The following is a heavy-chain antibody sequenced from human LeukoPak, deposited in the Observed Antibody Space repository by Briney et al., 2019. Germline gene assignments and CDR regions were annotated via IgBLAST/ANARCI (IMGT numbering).Heavy chain of an antibody. V-gene: IGHV1-69*01. CDR2: IIPIFGTA. J-gene: IGHJ4*02. CDR3: ARDRQDFWSGYYGD. Sequence: ASVKVSCKASGGTFSSYAISWVRQAPGQGLEWMGGIIPIFGTANYAQKFQGRVTITADESTSTAYMELSSLRSEDTAVYYCARDRQDFWSGYYGDWGQGTLVTISS. D-gene: IGHD3-3*01. CDR1: GGTFSSYA.